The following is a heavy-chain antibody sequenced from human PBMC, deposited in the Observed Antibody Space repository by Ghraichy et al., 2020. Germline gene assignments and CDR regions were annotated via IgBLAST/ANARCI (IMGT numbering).Heavy chain of an antibody. J-gene: IGHJ6*02. Sequence: ASVKVSCKASGYTFTSYGISWVRQAPGQGLEWMGWISAYNGNTNYAQKLQGRVTMTTDTSTSTAYMELRSLRSDDTAVYYCARDLGPADYSNYGPRYGMDVWGQGTTVTVSS. CDR3: ARDLGPADYSNYGPRYGMDV. CDR2: ISAYNGNT. CDR1: GYTFTSYG. D-gene: IGHD4-11*01. V-gene: IGHV1-18*04.